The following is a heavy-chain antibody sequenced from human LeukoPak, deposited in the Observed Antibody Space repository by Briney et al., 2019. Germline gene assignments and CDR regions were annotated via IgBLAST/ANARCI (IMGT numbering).Heavy chain of an antibody. V-gene: IGHV4-4*07. CDR2: IYMSGTT. J-gene: IGHJ4*01. CDR1: GVPINRYC. D-gene: IGHD3-22*01. Sequence: SGAPSLPLTGPGVPINRYCWGWVRPPPGKGPEGVGRIYMSGTTNYNSSLKSRIIMSLDTSKNQLSLKLSSVTAADTAVYYCARDEAGSGYIDYWGQGTLVTVSS. CDR3: ARDEAGSGYIDY.